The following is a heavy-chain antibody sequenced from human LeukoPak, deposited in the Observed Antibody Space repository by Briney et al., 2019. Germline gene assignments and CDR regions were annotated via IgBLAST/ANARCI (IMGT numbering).Heavy chain of an antibody. CDR3: ARALSAMVPDY. CDR1: GFTFSTYG. CDR2: IRYDGSNK. V-gene: IGHV3-33*01. D-gene: IGHD5-18*01. J-gene: IGHJ4*02. Sequence: PGGSLRLSCAASGFTFSTYGMHWVRQAPSKGPEWVAVIRYDGSNKNYGHSVKGRFTISRDNSKNTLYLQMNSLRAEDTAVYYCARALSAMVPDYWGQGTLLTVSS.